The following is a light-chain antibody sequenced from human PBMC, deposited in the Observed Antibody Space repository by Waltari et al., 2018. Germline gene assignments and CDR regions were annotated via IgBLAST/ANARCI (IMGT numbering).Light chain of an antibody. V-gene: IGLV1-47*01. J-gene: IGLJ3*02. CDR1: SSNIGSNY. CDR3: AAWDDSLSGSV. CDR2: RNN. Sequence: QSVLTQPPSASGTPGQRVTISCSGSSSNIGSNYVYWYQQLPGAAPNPLIHRNNQRPSGVPDRFSGSKAGTSASLGISGLRSEDEADYYCAAWDDSLSGSVFGGGTKLTVL.